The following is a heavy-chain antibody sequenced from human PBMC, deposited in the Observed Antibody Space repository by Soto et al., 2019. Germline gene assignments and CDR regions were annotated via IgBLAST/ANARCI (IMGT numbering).Heavy chain of an antibody. V-gene: IGHV5-51*01. CDR3: ARLTPWDSGYDLTTVVTQDWYFDL. CDR1: GYSFTSYW. D-gene: IGHD5-12*01. CDR2: IYPGDSDT. J-gene: IGHJ2*01. Sequence: GESLKISCKGSGYSFTSYWIGWVRQMPGKGLEWMGIIYPGDSDTRYSPSFQGQVTISADKSISTAYLQWSSLKASDTAMYYCARLTPWDSGYDLTTVVTQDWYFDLWGRGTLVTVSS.